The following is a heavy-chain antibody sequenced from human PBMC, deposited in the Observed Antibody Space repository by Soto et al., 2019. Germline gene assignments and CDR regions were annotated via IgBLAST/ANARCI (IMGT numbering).Heavy chain of an antibody. CDR3: AKDAETTVTTSPDY. CDR1: GFTFSSYG. J-gene: IGHJ4*02. Sequence: QVQLVESGGGVVQPGRSLRLSCAASGFTFSSYGMHWVRQAPGKGLEWVAVISYDGSNKYYADSVKGRFTISRDNSKNTLYLQMNSLRAEDTAVYYCAKDAETTVTTSPDYWGQGTLVTVSS. CDR2: ISYDGSNK. V-gene: IGHV3-30*18. D-gene: IGHD4-17*01.